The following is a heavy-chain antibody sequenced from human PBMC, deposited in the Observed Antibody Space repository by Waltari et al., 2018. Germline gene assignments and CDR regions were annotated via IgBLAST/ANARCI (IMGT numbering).Heavy chain of an antibody. Sequence: EVQLVESGGGLVQPGGSLRLSCAASGLPVSSNYLRWVRQAPGKGLEWVSGIYSGGSTYYADSVKGRFTISRDNSKNTLYLQMNSLRAEDTAVYYCARLLRTYAFDIWGQGTMVTVSS. CDR1: GLPVSSNY. J-gene: IGHJ3*02. CDR3: ARLLRTYAFDI. CDR2: IYSGGST. D-gene: IGHD1-26*01. V-gene: IGHV3-66*02.